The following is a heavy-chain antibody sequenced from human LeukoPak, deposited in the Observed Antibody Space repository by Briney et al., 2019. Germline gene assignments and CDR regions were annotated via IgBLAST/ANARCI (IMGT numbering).Heavy chain of an antibody. D-gene: IGHD1-7*01. CDR1: GFTFSRFW. Sequence: PGGSLRLSCAASGFTFSRFWMSWVRQAPGKGLEWVSNIKQDGSEKYYVDSVKGRFTISRDNAKNSLYLQMNSLRAEDTAVYYCARDDDWNYEDYWGLGALVTVSS. CDR2: IKQDGSEK. J-gene: IGHJ4*02. CDR3: ARDDDWNYEDY. V-gene: IGHV3-7*01.